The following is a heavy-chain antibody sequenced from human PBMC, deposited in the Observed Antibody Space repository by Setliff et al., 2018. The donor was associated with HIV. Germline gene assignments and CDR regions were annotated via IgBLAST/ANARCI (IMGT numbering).Heavy chain of an antibody. CDR2: IVPLFGTT. J-gene: IGHJ4*02. D-gene: IGHD2-8*01. CDR1: GDSLSNYV. CDR3: ASGSGYCTKGDCYIGVHRTPDKYYFDS. Sequence: SVKVSCKASGDSLSNYVITWVRRAPGQGLEWMGGIVPLFGTTNYAQNFQGRLTITTDQIMTAAYMELTSLRSEDTAVYYCASGSGYCTKGDCYIGVHRTPDKYYFDSWGQGTLVTVS. V-gene: IGHV1-69*05.